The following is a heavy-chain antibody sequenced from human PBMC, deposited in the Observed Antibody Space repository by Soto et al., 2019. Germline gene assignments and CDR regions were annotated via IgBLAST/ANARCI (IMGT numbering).Heavy chain of an antibody. CDR1: GGTFSSYA. Sequence: QVQLVQSGAEVKKPGSSVKVSCKASGGTFSSYAISWVRQAPGQGLEWMGGIIPIFGTANYAQKFQGRVTITADESKSTAYMELSSLRSVDTAVYYCARGDYGSGSYSYYYYYGMDVWGQGTTVTVSS. D-gene: IGHD3-10*01. CDR3: ARGDYGSGSYSYYYYYGMDV. CDR2: IIPIFGTA. J-gene: IGHJ6*02. V-gene: IGHV1-69*01.